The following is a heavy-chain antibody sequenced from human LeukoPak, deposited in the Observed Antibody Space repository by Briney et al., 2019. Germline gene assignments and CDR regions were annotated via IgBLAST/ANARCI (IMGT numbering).Heavy chain of an antibody. CDR2: IYYSGST. CDR1: GGSISSYY. V-gene: IGHV4-59*01. CDR3: ARDWSGGGMDV. Sequence: SETLSLTCTVSGGSISSYYWSWIRQPPGKGLEWIGYIYYSGSTNYNPSLKSRVTISVDTSKNQFSLKLSSVTAADTDVYYCARDWSGGGMDVWGQGTTVTVSS. D-gene: IGHD3-3*01. J-gene: IGHJ6*02.